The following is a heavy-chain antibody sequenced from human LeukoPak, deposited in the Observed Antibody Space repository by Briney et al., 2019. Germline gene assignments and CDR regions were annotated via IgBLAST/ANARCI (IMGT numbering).Heavy chain of an antibody. V-gene: IGHV4-61*01. CDR3: ARDLGSSSSY. CDR2: IYYSGST. Sequence: PSETLSLTCTVSGGSISSSSYYWGWIRQPPGKGLEWIGYIYYSGSTNYNPSLKSRVTISVDTSKNQFSLKLSSVTAADTAVYYCARDLGSSSSYWGQGTLVTVSS. D-gene: IGHD6-6*01. CDR1: GGSISSSSYY. J-gene: IGHJ4*02.